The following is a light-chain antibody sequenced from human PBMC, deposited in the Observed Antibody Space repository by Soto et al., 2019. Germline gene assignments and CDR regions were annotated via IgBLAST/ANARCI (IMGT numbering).Light chain of an antibody. J-gene: IGKJ5*01. Sequence: DVRMTQSPSSLSASVGDRVTITCRASQSISRYLNWYQQKPGKAPNLLIYVASSLQSEVPSRFSGSGSGTDFTLTITSLQPEDFATYYCQQSYGTPIAFGQGTRLEIK. CDR1: QSISRY. CDR2: VAS. V-gene: IGKV1-39*01. CDR3: QQSYGTPIA.